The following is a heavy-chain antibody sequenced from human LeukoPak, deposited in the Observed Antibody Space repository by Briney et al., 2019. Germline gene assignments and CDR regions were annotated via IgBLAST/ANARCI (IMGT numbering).Heavy chain of an antibody. D-gene: IGHD3-9*01. V-gene: IGHV1-69*05. CDR2: IIPIFGTA. CDR3: ARDLTNDILTGLYY. CDR1: GGTFSSYA. J-gene: IGHJ4*02. Sequence: SVKVSCKASGGTFSSYAISWVRQAPGQGLEWMGRIIPIFGTANYAQTFQGRVTITTDESTSTAYLQLSSLRSEDTAAYYCARDLTNDILTGLYYWGQGTLVTVSS.